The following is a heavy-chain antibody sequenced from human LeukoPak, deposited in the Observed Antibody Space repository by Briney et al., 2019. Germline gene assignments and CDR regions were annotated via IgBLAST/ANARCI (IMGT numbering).Heavy chain of an antibody. J-gene: IGHJ4*02. V-gene: IGHV4-34*01. CDR3: ARENLYSNYAGY. CDR1: GGSFSGYY. D-gene: IGHD4-11*01. Sequence: SETLSLTCAVYGGSFSGYYWSWIRQPPGKGLEWIGEINHSGSTNYNPSLKSRVTISVDTSKNQFSLKLSSVTAADTAVYYCARENLYSNYAGYWGQGTLVTVSS. CDR2: INHSGST.